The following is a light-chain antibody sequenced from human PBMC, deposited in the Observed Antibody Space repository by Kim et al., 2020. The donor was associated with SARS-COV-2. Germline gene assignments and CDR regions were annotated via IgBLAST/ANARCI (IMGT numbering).Light chain of an antibody. CDR2: QDS. CDR3: QAWDSSTVV. J-gene: IGLJ2*01. CDR1: KLGDKY. V-gene: IGLV3-1*01. Sequence: SYELTQPHSVSVSPGQTASITCSGDKLGDKYACWYQQKPGQSPVLVIYQDSKRPSGIPERFSGSNSGNTATLTISGTQAMDEADYYCQAWDSSTVVFGAGTQLTVL.